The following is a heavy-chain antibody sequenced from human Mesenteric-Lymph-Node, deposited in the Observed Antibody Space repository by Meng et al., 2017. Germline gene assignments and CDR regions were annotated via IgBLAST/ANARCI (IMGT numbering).Heavy chain of an antibody. V-gene: IGHV4-4*03. CDR3: ARQSNNWINWYFDL. Sequence: QRQESGPGLVTPPGTLSLPGAVAGGSISSSNWCSWVRQPPGKGLEWIGEIYHSGSTNYNPSLKSRVTMSLDTSKNQFSLKLSAVTAADTAMYYCARQSNNWINWYFDLWGRGTLVTVSS. CDR2: IYHSGST. D-gene: IGHD1-1*01. CDR1: GGSISSSNW. J-gene: IGHJ2*01.